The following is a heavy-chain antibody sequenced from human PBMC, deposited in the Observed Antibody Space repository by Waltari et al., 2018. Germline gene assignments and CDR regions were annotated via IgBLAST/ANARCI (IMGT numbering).Heavy chain of an antibody. J-gene: IGHJ6*02. CDR2: VYHSGST. V-gene: IGHV4-38-2*01. D-gene: IGHD6-13*01. Sequence: QVQLQESGPGLVKPSETLSLTCAVSGYSISSGYYWGWIRQPQGKGLDWIGRVYHSGSTSPNPSPKSRATISVDTAKTQCSLKLSAGTAADTAVYYCSRNGGGQQLGLSRYYYGMDVWGQGTTVTVSS. CDR1: GYSISSGYY. CDR3: SRNGGGQQLGLSRYYYGMDV.